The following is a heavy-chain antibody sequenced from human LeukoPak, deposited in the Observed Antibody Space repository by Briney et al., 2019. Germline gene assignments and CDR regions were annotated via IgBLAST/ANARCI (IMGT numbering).Heavy chain of an antibody. Sequence: GRSLRLSCAASGFTFDDYAMHWVWQAPGKGLEWVSGISWNSGSIGYADSVKGRFTISRDNAKNSLYLQMNSLRAEDTALYYRAKAGLYSSSPIDYWGQGTLVTVSS. V-gene: IGHV3-9*01. CDR1: GFTFDDYA. CDR2: ISWNSGSI. D-gene: IGHD6-6*01. J-gene: IGHJ4*02. CDR3: AKAGLYSSSPIDY.